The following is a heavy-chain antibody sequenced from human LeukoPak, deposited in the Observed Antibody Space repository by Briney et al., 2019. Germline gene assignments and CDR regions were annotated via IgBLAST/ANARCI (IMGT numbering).Heavy chain of an antibody. V-gene: IGHV1-18*01. CDR2: ISAYNGNT. J-gene: IGHJ4*02. D-gene: IGHD5-12*01. CDR1: GYTFTSYG. Sequence: APVKVSCKASGYTFTSYGISWVRQAPGQGLEWMGWISAYNGNTNYAQKLQGRVTMTTDTSTSTAYMELRSLRSDDTAVYYCARDTSIVATTYFDYWGQGTLVTVSS. CDR3: ARDTSIVATTYFDY.